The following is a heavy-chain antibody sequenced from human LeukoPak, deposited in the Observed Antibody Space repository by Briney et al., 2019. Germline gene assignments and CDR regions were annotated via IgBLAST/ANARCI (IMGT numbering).Heavy chain of an antibody. D-gene: IGHD6-13*01. Sequence: PGRSLRLSCAASGFTFSSYAMHWVRQAPGKGLEWVAVISYDGSNKYYADSVKGRFTISRDNSKNTLYLQMNSLRAEDTAVYYCASRRAALPMDVWGKGTTVTVSS. CDR2: ISYDGSNK. V-gene: IGHV3-30*04. CDR3: ASRRAALPMDV. J-gene: IGHJ6*03. CDR1: GFTFSSYA.